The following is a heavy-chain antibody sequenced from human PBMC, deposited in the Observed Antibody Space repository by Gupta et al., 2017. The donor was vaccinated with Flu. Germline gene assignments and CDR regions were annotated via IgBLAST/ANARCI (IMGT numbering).Heavy chain of an antibody. V-gene: IGHV3-74*03. CDR3: ATGTSGC. CDR2: INPDGSST. J-gene: IGHJ4*02. CDR1: SY. D-gene: IGHD3-10*01. Sequence: SYLRWVRQAPGKGLVWVSRINPDGSSTTYAESVKGRFTISRDNAKNTLYLQMNSLGDDDTAVYYCATGTSGCWGQGTLVTVSS.